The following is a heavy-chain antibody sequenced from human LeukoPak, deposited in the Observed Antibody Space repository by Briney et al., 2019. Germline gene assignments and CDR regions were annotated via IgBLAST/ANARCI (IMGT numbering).Heavy chain of an antibody. J-gene: IGHJ4*02. D-gene: IGHD2-15*01. CDR3: ARLGYCSGGSCYTFDY. CDR1: GFTFSSYA. Sequence: GGSLRLSCAASGFTFSSYAMHWVRHAPGKGLVWVAVISYDGSNKYYADSVKGRFTISRDNSKNTLYLQMNSLRAEDTAVYYCARLGYCSGGSCYTFDYWGQGTLVTVSS. V-gene: IGHV3-30-3*01. CDR2: ISYDGSNK.